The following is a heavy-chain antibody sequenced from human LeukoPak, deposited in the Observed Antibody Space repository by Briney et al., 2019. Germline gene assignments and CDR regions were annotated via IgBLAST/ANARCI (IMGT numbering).Heavy chain of an antibody. V-gene: IGHV4-34*01. CDR3: ARALGAFDI. Sequence: PSEALSLTCGVSGGSLSFYWSWIRPSPGKGLEWIAEISQNGDSNYNMSLKSRVTISLDKSKNQVSLKLNSVTAADTAVYYCARALGAFDIWGQGTMVTVSS. J-gene: IGHJ3*02. CDR2: ISQNGDS. CDR1: GGSLSFY.